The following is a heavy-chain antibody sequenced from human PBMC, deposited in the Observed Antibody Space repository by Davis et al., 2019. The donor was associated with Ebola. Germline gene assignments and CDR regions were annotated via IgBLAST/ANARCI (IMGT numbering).Heavy chain of an antibody. CDR2: NNYSGST. Sequence: SETLSLTCTVSGGSVSSGSYYWSWIRQPPGKGLEWIGHNNYSGSTNYNPSLKSRVTISVNTSKNQFTLKLSSVTAADTAVYYCASSPSGAALGYGMDVWGKGTTVTVSS. V-gene: IGHV4-61*01. CDR1: GGSVSSGSYY. D-gene: IGHD6-13*01. J-gene: IGHJ6*04. CDR3: ASSPSGAALGYGMDV.